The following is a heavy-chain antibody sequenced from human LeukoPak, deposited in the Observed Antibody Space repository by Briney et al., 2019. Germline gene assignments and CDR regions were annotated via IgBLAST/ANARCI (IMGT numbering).Heavy chain of an antibody. V-gene: IGHV3-23*01. D-gene: IGHD2-2*01. J-gene: IGHJ4*02. CDR1: GFTFSSYG. CDR2: ISLGGGST. Sequence: GGTLRLSCAASGFTFSSYGMSWVRQAPGKGLEWVSAISLGGGSTYYADSVKGRFTISRDNSKNTLYLQMNSLRAEDTAVYYCANGYRYCSSTNCDFDYWGQGTLVTVSS. CDR3: ANGYRYCSSTNCDFDY.